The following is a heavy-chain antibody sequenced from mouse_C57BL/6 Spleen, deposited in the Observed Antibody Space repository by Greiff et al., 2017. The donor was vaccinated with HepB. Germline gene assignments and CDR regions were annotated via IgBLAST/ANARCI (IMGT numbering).Heavy chain of an antibody. CDR2: IYPGDGDT. Sequence: VQLQQSGPELVKPGASVKISCKASGYAFSSSWMNWVKQRPGKGLEWIGRIYPGDGDTNYNGKFKGKATLTADKSSSTAYMQLSSLTSEDSAVYFCARVDSWYFDVWGTGTTVTVSS. CDR1: GYAFSSSW. V-gene: IGHV1-82*01. J-gene: IGHJ1*03. CDR3: ARVDSWYFDV. D-gene: IGHD3-3*01.